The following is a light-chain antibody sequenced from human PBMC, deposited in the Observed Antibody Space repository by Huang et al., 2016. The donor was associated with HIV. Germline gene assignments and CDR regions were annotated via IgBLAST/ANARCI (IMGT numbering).Light chain of an antibody. Sequence: DLVMTQTQLSVSVTPGQPASISCKSSQSLLHSDGKTYLSWYLQKSGQSPQLLIYEVSSRFSGVTDRFSGSVSGTDFTRKISRVEAEDVGIYYCMEGIHTRHTFGQGTKLEI. CDR1: QSLLHSDGKTY. V-gene: IGKV2-29*02. CDR2: EVS. J-gene: IGKJ2*01. CDR3: MEGIHTRHT.